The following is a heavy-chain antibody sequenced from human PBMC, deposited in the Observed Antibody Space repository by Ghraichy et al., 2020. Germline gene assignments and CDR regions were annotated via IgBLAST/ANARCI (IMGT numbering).Heavy chain of an antibody. CDR2: IRSVNSDI. J-gene: IGHJ4*02. D-gene: IGHD2-21*01. CDR1: AFICTRVT. CDR3: ARDSSYSFDY. V-gene: IGHV3-48*02. Sequence: GGSLRLSCTGSAFICTRVTMNWLLYAPRKGLEWVSHIRSVNSDIHYADSVQGRFTISRDNARNSLYLQMSSLTDEDTAVYYCARDSSYSFDYWGQGILVTVSS.